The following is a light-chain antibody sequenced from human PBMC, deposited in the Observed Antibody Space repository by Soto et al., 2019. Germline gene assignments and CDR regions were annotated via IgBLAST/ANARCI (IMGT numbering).Light chain of an antibody. V-gene: IGKV3-20*01. CDR2: GAS. J-gene: IGKJ4*01. Sequence: ESVLTQSPGTLSLSPGERATLSCRTSQSVSSSYLAWYQQRIGQAPRLLIYGASIRATGIPDRFSGSGSGTDFTLTISRLEPEDVAVYSCQQYGGSALLTFGGGTRIDIK. CDR1: QSVSSSY. CDR3: QQYGGSALLT.